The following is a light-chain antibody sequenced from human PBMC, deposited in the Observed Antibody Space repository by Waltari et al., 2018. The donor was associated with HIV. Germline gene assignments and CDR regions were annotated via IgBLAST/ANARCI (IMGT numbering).Light chain of an antibody. J-gene: IGLJ3*02. CDR3: QSYDSSLSGWV. CDR2: GNS. Sequence: QSVLTQPPSVSGAPGQRVTIACTGSSSNIGPPSDVLWYHQLPGSAPKLLIYGNSNRPSGVPDRFSGSKSGTSASLAITELQAEDEADYYCQSYDSSLSGWVFGGGTKLTVL. CDR1: SSNIGPPSD. V-gene: IGLV1-40*01.